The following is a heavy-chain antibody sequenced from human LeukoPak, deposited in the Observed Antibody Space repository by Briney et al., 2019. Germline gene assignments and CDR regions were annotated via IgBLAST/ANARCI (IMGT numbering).Heavy chain of an antibody. J-gene: IGHJ4*02. V-gene: IGHV3-48*03. Sequence: GSLRLSCAASGFTFSNYEMNWVRQAPGKGLEWVSYISSRGSPIYYADSVKGRFTISRDNAKSSLYLQMNSLRAEDTAVYYCARDRSCSSTSCSHPGDFDYWGQGTLVTVSS. D-gene: IGHD2-2*01. CDR1: GFTFSNYE. CDR2: ISSRGSPI. CDR3: ARDRSCSSTSCSHPGDFDY.